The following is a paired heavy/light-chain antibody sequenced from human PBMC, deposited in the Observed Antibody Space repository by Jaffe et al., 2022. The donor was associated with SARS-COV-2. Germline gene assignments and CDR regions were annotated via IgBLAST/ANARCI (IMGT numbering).Heavy chain of an antibody. CDR1: GFTFSSYA. CDR3: ASAKEGWYDFWSGYYFDY. D-gene: IGHD3-3*01. Sequence: EVQLLESGGGLVQPGGSLRLSCAASGFTFSSYAMSWVRQAPGKGLEWVSAISGSGGSTYYADSVKGRFTISRDNSKNTLYLQMNSLRAEDTAVYYCASAKEGWYDFWSGYYFDYWGQGTLVTVSS. CDR2: ISGSGGST. J-gene: IGHJ4*02. V-gene: IGHV3-23*01.
Light chain of an antibody. CDR1: SGSVSTSYY. CDR3: VLYMGSGSWV. V-gene: IGLV8-61*01. J-gene: IGLJ3*02. Sequence: QTVVTQEPSFSVSPGGTVTLTCGLSSGSVSTSYYPSWYQQTPGQAPRTLIYSTNTRSSGVPDRFSGSILGNKAALTITGAQADDESDYYCVLYMGSGSWVFGGGTKLTVL. CDR2: STN.